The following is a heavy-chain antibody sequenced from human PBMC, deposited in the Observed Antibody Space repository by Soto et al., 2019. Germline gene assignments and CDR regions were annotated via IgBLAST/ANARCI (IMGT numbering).Heavy chain of an antibody. J-gene: IGHJ6*02. CDR2: IYPGDSDT. V-gene: IGHV5-51*01. CDR3: ARHYCSSTSCYPVYYYYYGMDV. Sequence: GESLKISCKGSGYSFTSYWIGWVRQMPGKGLEWMGVIYPGDSDTRYSPSFQGQVTISADKSISTAYLQWSSLKASDTDMYYCARHYCSSTSCYPVYYYYYGMDVWGQGTTVTVS. D-gene: IGHD2-2*01. CDR1: GYSFTSYW.